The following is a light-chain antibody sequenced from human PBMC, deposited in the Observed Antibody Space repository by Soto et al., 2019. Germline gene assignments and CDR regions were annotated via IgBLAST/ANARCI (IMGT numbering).Light chain of an antibody. CDR1: QSVSNN. J-gene: IGKJ1*01. CDR2: GAS. CDR3: QQYNNWRT. Sequence: EIVMTQSPATLSVSPGERATLSCRASQSVSNNLAWYQQKRGQAPRLLIYGASTRATGIPARFSDSGSGTEFTLTISRLQSEDFAFYYCQQYNNWRTFSQGTKVEI. V-gene: IGKV3-15*01.